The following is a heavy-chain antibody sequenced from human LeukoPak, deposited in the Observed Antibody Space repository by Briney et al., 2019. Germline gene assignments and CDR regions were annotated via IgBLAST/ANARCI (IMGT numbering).Heavy chain of an antibody. V-gene: IGHV4-39*01. CDR3: ARRDWGYFDY. D-gene: IGHD3/OR15-3a*01. CDR2: IYYSGST. Sequence: TLGLTCAVCVGSNSSSSYFCGWGRRPPGRGLEWIGSIYYSGSTYYNPSLKSRVTISVDTSKNQFSLKLSPVTAADTAVYYCARRDWGYFDYWGQGTLVTVSS. CDR1: VGSNSSSSYF. J-gene: IGHJ4*02.